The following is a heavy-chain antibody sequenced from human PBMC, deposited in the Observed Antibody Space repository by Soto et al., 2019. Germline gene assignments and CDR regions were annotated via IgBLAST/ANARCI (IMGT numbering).Heavy chain of an antibody. CDR2: INPNSGGT. J-gene: IGHJ6*03. CDR1: GYTFTGYY. Sequence: ASVKVSCKASGYTFTGYYMQWVRQAPGQGLEWMGWINPNSGGTNYAQKFQGWVTMTRDTSISTAYMELSRLRSDDTAVYYCARDSARIGGMDYYYYMDVWGKGTTVTVSS. V-gene: IGHV1-2*04. CDR3: ARDSARIGGMDYYYYMDV. D-gene: IGHD3-3*01.